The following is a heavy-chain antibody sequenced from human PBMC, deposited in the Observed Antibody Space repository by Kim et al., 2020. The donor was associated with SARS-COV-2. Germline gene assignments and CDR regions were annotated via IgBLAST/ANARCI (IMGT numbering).Heavy chain of an antibody. Sequence: SETLSLTCTVSGGSISSYYWSWIRQPPGKGLEWIGYIYYSGSTNYNPSLKSRVTISVDTSKNQFSLKLSSVTAADTVVYYCAREYYDTLTGYYPEHFDYWGQGTLVTVSS. CDR2: IYYSGST. CDR1: GGSISSYY. CDR3: AREYYDTLTGYYPEHFDY. D-gene: IGHD3-9*01. V-gene: IGHV4-59*13. J-gene: IGHJ4*02.